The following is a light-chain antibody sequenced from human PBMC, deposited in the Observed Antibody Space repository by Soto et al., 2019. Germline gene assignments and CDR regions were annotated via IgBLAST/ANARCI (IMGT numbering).Light chain of an antibody. CDR1: QSVSSN. CDR2: VAS. CDR3: QQYDNWPPWT. Sequence: IVLTQSPGTLSFSPVERATLSCRASQSVSSNLAWYQQKPGQAPRLLIYVASIRATGIAARFSGSGAGTEFTLTISRLQYEDFAVYYCQQYDNWPPWTFGQGTKVEIK. V-gene: IGKV3-15*01. J-gene: IGKJ1*01.